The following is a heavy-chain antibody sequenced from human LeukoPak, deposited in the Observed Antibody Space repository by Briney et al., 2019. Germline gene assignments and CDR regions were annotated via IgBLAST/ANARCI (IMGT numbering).Heavy chain of an antibody. D-gene: IGHD3-22*01. V-gene: IGHV1-69*05. J-gene: IGHJ3*02. CDR2: IIPIFGTA. CDR3: ARDHDSSGHHAFDI. Sequence: SVTVSCKASGGTFSSYAISWVRQAPGQGLEWMGGIIPIFGTANYAQKFQGRVTITTDESTSTAYMELSSLRSEDTAVYYCARDHDSSGHHAFDIWGQGTMVTVSS. CDR1: GGTFSSYA.